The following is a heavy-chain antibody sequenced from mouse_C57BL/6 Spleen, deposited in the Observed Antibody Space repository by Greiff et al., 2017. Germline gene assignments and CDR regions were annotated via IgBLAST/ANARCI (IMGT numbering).Heavy chain of an antibody. CDR2: IYPGSGST. CDR1: GYTFTSYW. V-gene: IGHV1-55*01. J-gene: IGHJ2*01. D-gene: IGHD2-3*01. Sequence: VQLQQPGAELVKPGASVKMSCKASGYTFTSYWITWVKQRPGQGLEWIGDIYPGSGSTNYNEKFKSKATLTVDTSSSTAYMQLSSLTSEDSAVYYCAREGIYDGYWRDYWGQGTTLTVSS. CDR3: AREGIYDGYWRDY.